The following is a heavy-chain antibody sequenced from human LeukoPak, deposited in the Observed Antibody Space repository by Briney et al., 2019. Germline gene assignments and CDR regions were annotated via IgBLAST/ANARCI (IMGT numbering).Heavy chain of an antibody. V-gene: IGHV1-69*06. CDR2: VIPIFGTA. D-gene: IGHD3-10*01. Sequence: SVKVSCKASGGTFSSYAISWVRQAPGQGLEWMGGVIPIFGTANYAQKFQGRVTITADKSTSTAYMELSSLRSEDTAVYYCARDRDYGSGSPSFDYWGQGTLVTVSS. CDR3: ARDRDYGSGSPSFDY. CDR1: GGTFSSYA. J-gene: IGHJ4*02.